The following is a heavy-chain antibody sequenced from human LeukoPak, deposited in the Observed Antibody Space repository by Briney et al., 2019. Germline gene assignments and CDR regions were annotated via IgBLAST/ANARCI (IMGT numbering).Heavy chain of an antibody. CDR2: LTDSGDAT. Sequence: GGSLRLSCAVPGFTFSHYAMSWVRQAPGTGLEWVGSLTDSGDATYYADSVRGRLTISRDNSNSTLYLHISGLRDEDTAVYYCARGYSHNSGGWLDPWGQGTLVTVSS. CDR1: GFTFSHYA. J-gene: IGHJ5*02. CDR3: ARGYSHNSGGWLDP. D-gene: IGHD5-12*01. V-gene: IGHV3-23*01.